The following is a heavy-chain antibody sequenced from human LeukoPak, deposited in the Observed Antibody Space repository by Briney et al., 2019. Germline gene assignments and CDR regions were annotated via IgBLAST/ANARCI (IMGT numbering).Heavy chain of an antibody. CDR3: ARDFGPAVAGTAYYFDY. CDR1: GGSISSSSYY. D-gene: IGHD6-19*01. CDR2: IYYSGST. V-gene: IGHV4-39*07. Sequence: SETLSLTCTVSGGSISSSSYYWGWIRQPPGKGLEWIGSIYYSGSTYYNPSLKSRVTISVDTSKNQFSLKLSSVTAADTAVYYCARDFGPAVAGTAYYFDYWGQGTLVTVSS. J-gene: IGHJ4*02.